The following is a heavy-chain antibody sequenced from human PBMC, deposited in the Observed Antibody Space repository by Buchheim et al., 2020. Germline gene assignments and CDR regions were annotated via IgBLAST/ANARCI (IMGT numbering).Heavy chain of an antibody. D-gene: IGHD4-23*01. CDR3: AKAPSDYGGYAMDV. CDR2: ISYDGSNK. J-gene: IGHJ6*02. CDR1: GFTFSAYG. Sequence: QVQLVESGGGVVQPGRSLRLSCAASGFTFSAYGMHWVRQAPGKGLEWVAVISYDGSNKYYAESVKGRFTISRDNSKNTLYLQMNSLTAEDTAVFYCAKAPSDYGGYAMDVWGRGTT. V-gene: IGHV3-30*18.